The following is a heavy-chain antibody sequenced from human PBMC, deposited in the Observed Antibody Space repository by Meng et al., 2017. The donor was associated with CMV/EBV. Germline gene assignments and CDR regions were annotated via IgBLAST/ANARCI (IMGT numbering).Heavy chain of an antibody. J-gene: IGHJ6*02. D-gene: IGHD2-2*02. CDR1: GFTFSSYA. Sequence: GGSLRLSCAASGFTFSSYAMSWVRQAPGKGLEWVSAISGSGGSTYYADSVKGRFTISRDNSKNTLYLQMNSLRAEDTAVYYCARGDRIVVVPAAIQKVTYYYYYGMDVWGQGTTVTVSS. CDR3: ARGDRIVVVPAAIQKVTYYYYYGMDV. V-gene: IGHV3-23*01. CDR2: ISGSGGST.